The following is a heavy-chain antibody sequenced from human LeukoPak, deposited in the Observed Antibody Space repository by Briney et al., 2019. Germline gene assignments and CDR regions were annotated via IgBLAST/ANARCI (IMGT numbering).Heavy chain of an antibody. V-gene: IGHV3-7*03. CDR3: ARSRAGSGSYFGAFDI. Sequence: PGGSLRLSCVASGFTFSSYSMNWVRQAPGKGLEWVANIKQGGSEKYYVDSVKGRFTISRDNAKNSLYLQMNSLRAEDAAVYYCARSRAGSGSYFGAFDIWGQGTMVTVSS. J-gene: IGHJ3*02. CDR1: GFTFSSYS. CDR2: IKQGGSEK. D-gene: IGHD3-10*01.